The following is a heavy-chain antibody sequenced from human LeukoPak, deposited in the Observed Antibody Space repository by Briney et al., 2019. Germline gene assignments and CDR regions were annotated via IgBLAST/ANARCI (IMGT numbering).Heavy chain of an antibody. D-gene: IGHD3-10*01. CDR1: GFTFSTYA. CDR2: ISYDGSSK. Sequence: GGSLRLSCAASGFTFSTYAMHWVRQAPGKGLEWVAVISYDGSSKYYADSVKGRFTISRDNSKNTLYLQMNSLRAEDTAVYYCARGSPMLRGRPFDYWGQGTLVTVSS. V-gene: IGHV3-30*14. CDR3: ARGSPMLRGRPFDY. J-gene: IGHJ4*02.